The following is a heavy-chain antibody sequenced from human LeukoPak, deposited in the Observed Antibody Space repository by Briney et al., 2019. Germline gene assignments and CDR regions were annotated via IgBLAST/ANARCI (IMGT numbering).Heavy chain of an antibody. D-gene: IGHD3-10*01. J-gene: IGHJ6*02. CDR1: GFTFSSYW. CDR3: ARPSGSGSYYYYHYGMDV. CDR2: INSDGSST. V-gene: IGHV3-74*01. Sequence: GGSLRLSCAASGFTFSSYWMHWVRQAPGKGLVWVSRINSDGSSTSYADSVKGRFTISRDNAKNTLYLQMNSLRAEDTAVYYCARPSGSGSYYYYHYGMDVWGQGTTVTVSS.